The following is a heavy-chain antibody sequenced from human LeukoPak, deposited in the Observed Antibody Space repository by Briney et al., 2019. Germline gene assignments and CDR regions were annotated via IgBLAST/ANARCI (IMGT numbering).Heavy chain of an antibody. Sequence: GGSLRLSCAASGFTFSSYWMHWVRQAPGKGLVWVSRINSDASSTSYADSVKGRFTISRDNAKDTLYLQMNSLRAEDTAVYYCARVRGGFHYGSGSRIPRGWFDPWGQGTLVTVSS. V-gene: IGHV3-74*01. CDR2: INSDASST. CDR3: ARVRGGFHYGSGSRIPRGWFDP. J-gene: IGHJ5*02. D-gene: IGHD3-10*01. CDR1: GFTFSSYW.